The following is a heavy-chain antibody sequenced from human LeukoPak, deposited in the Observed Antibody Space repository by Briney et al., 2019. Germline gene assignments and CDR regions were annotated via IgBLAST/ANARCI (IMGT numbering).Heavy chain of an antibody. CDR3: ARDLESSWYD. J-gene: IGHJ4*02. CDR1: GFTFSSYS. V-gene: IGHV3-21*01. CDR2: ISSSSSYI. D-gene: IGHD6-13*01. Sequence: RAGGSLRLSCAAAGFTFSSYSMNWVRQAPGKGLEWVSSISSSSSYIYYADSVKGRFTISRDNAKNSLYLQMNSLRAEDTAVYYCARDLESSWYDWGQGTLVTVSS.